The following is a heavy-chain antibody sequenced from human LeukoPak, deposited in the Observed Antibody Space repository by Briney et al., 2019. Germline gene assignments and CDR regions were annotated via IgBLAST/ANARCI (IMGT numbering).Heavy chain of an antibody. CDR2: IYPGDSDT. J-gene: IGHJ5*02. V-gene: IGHV5-51*01. D-gene: IGHD2-2*01. CDR3: ARREYCSSTSCYPTSGWFDP. Sequence: GESLKISCKGSGYSFTSYWIGWVRQMPGKGLEWMGIIYPGDSDTRYSPSFQGQVTISADKSISIAYLQWSSLKASDTAMYYCARREYCSSTSCYPTSGWFDPWGQGTLVTVSS. CDR1: GYSFTSYW.